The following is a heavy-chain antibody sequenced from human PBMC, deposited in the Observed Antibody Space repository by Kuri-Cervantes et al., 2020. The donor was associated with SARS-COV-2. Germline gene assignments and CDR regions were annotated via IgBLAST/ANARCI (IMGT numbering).Heavy chain of an antibody. CDR1: GFTFSDYY. J-gene: IGHJ1*01. V-gene: IGHV3-11*04. Sequence: GGSLRLCCAASGFTFSDYYMSWIRQAPGKGLEWVSYISSSGSTIYYADSVKGQFTISRDNSKNTLYLQMNSLRAEDTAVYYCARDYCGGDCHLGFQHWGQGTLVTVSS. CDR3: ARDYCGGDCHLGFQH. CDR2: ISSSGSTI. D-gene: IGHD2-21*01.